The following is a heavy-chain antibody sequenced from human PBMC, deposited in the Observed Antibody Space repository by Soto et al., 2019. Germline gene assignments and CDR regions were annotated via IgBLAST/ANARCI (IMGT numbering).Heavy chain of an antibody. D-gene: IGHD3-10*01. V-gene: IGHV3-30-3*01. Sequence: QVQLVESGGGVVQPGRSLRLSCAASGFTFSSYAMHWVRQAPGKGLEWVAVISYDGSNKYYADSVKGRFTISRDNSKNTLYLQMNSLRAEDTAVYYCARDRRGQGGSGSYYSYYYYGMDVWGQGTTVTVSS. CDR3: ARDRRGQGGSGSYYSYYYYGMDV. CDR1: GFTFSSYA. J-gene: IGHJ6*02. CDR2: ISYDGSNK.